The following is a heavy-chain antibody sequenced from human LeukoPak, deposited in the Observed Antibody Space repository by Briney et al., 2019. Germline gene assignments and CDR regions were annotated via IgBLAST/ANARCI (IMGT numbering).Heavy chain of an antibody. D-gene: IGHD4-17*01. V-gene: IGHV1-69*01. J-gene: IGHJ5*02. CDR3: AREAYGDYVSTTLNWFDP. CDR2: IIPIFGTA. CDR1: GGTFSSYA. Sequence: GASVKVSCKASGGTFSSYAISWARQAPGQGLEWMGGIIPIFGTANYAQKFQGRVTITADESTSTAYMELSGLRSEDTAVYYCAREAYGDYVSTTLNWFDPWGQGTLVTVSS.